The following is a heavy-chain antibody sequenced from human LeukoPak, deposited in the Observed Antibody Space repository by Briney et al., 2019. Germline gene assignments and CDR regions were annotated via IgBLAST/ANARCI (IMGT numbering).Heavy chain of an antibody. D-gene: IGHD3-10*01. V-gene: IGHV3-30*03. Sequence: GGSLRLSCAASGFTFSSYGMHWVRQAPGKGLEWVAVISFDGHNQYYVDSVKGRFTISRDNSKNTLYLQMNSLRAEDTAVYYCARGPRGGTLDYWGQGTLVTVSS. J-gene: IGHJ4*02. CDR2: ISFDGHNQ. CDR3: ARGPRGGTLDY. CDR1: GFTFSSYG.